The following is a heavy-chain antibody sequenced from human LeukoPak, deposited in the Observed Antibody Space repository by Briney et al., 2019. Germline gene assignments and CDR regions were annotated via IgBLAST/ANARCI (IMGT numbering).Heavy chain of an antibody. Sequence: AETLSLTCTVSGVSISSSSCYWGWIRPPPGKGLEWIGSIYNTGNSYYNPSLKSRGTISVDTSKNQFSLRLRSVTAADTAVYYCASLRPPVVGATWVDYWGQGILVTVSS. CDR3: ASLRPPVVGATWVDY. CDR2: IYNTGNS. V-gene: IGHV4-39*01. J-gene: IGHJ4*02. CDR1: GVSISSSSCY. D-gene: IGHD1-26*01.